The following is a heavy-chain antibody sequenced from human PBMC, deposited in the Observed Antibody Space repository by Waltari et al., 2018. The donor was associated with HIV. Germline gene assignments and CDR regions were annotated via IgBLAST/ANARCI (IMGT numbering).Heavy chain of an antibody. CDR2: IYYSGST. D-gene: IGHD2-2*02. J-gene: IGHJ5*02. Sequence: QLQLQESGPGLVKPSETLSLTCTVSGGSISSSSYYWGWIRQPPGKGLEWIGSIYYSGSTYYNPSLKSRVTISVDTSKNQFSLKLSSVTAADTAVYYCARASIVVVPAAIRAHWFDPWGQGTLVTVSS. CDR1: GGSISSSSYY. V-gene: IGHV4-39*07. CDR3: ARASIVVVPAAIRAHWFDP.